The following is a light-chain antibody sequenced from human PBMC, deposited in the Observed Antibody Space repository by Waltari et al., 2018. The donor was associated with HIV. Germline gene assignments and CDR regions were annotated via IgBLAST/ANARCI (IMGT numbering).Light chain of an antibody. V-gene: IGKV3-15*01. CDR1: QSVGSA. Sequence: EIVMTQSPATLSVSPGERVALSCRASQSVGSALAWYQQKPGQVPRLLIYGASTRATGVPARFSGSGSETEFTLTISSLQSEDFAVYYCQQYNKWPLTFGGGTKVE. J-gene: IGKJ4*01. CDR3: QQYNKWPLT. CDR2: GAS.